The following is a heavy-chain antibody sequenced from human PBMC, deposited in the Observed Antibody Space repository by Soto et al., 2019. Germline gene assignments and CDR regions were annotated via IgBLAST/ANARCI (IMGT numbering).Heavy chain of an antibody. V-gene: IGHV3-23*01. J-gene: IGHJ4*02. CDR3: AKDTPVPATAIPYYFDY. D-gene: IGHD2-2*01. Sequence: PGGSLRLSCAASGLTFSSYAMIWVRQAPGKGLEWVSAISGSGGSTYYADSVKGRFTIPRDNSKNTLYLQMNSLRAEDTAVYYCAKDTPVPATAIPYYFDYWGQGTLVTVSS. CDR1: GLTFSSYA. CDR2: ISGSGGST.